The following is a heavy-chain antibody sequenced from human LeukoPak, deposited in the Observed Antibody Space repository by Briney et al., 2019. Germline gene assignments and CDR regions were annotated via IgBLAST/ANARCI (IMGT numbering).Heavy chain of an antibody. D-gene: IGHD3-10*01. J-gene: IGHJ4*02. CDR3: AKEGDGSGSYFDY. CDR1: GYTFTSYG. CDR2: ISYDGSNT. V-gene: IGHV3-30*18. Sequence: SCKASGYTFTSYGMHWVRQAPGKGLEWGAVISYDGSNTYYADSVKGRFTISRDNSKNTLYLQMNSLRAEDTALYYCAKEGDGSGSYFDYWAREPWSPSPQ.